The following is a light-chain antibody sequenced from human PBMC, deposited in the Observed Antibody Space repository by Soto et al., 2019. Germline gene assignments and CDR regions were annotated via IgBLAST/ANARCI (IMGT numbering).Light chain of an antibody. CDR1: QSVSSN. J-gene: IGKJ4*01. CDR3: QQYNNWLPS. CDR2: GAS. V-gene: IGKV3-15*01. Sequence: EIVMTQSPATLSVSPGERATLSCRASQSVSSNLAWYQQKPGQAPRLLIYGASTRATGIPARFSGSASGTEFTLTISSLQSEDFAVYYCQQYNNWLPSFGGGTKVEIK.